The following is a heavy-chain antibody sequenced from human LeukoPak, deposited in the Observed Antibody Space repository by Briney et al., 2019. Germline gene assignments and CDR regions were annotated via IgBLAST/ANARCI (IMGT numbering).Heavy chain of an antibody. CDR3: AREGRGGTYSPYYYHYYMDV. CDR1: GDSINSYY. D-gene: IGHD1-26*01. Sequence: PSETLSLTCTVSGDSINSYYWSWIRQPAGKGLEWIGRIYTSGSTNYNPSLKSRVTMSVDTSKNQFSLKLSSVTTADTAVYYCAREGRGGTYSPYYYHYYMDVWGKGTTVTVSS. CDR2: IYTSGST. V-gene: IGHV4-4*07. J-gene: IGHJ6*03.